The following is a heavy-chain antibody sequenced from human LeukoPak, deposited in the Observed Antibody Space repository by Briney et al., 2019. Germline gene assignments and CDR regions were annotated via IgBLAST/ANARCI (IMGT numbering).Heavy chain of an antibody. Sequence: GGSLRLSCAASGFTFTSQAMSWVRQAPGKGLEWVSSIPGSGGNTYYADSVKGRFTISRDNSKNSLYLQMNSLRAEDTAVYYCAREGGAGSSRAFDYWGQGTLVTVSS. D-gene: IGHD6-13*01. CDR3: AREGGAGSSRAFDY. V-gene: IGHV3-23*01. J-gene: IGHJ4*02. CDR2: IPGSGGNT. CDR1: GFTFTSQA.